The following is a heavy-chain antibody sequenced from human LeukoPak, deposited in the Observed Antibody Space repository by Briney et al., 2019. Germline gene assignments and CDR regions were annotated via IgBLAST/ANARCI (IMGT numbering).Heavy chain of an antibody. Sequence: ASVKVSCKASGYTFTGYHMHWVRQAPGQGLEWMGWVNPDSGGTDYAQKFQGRVTMTRDTSISTAYMELSRLRSDDTAMYYCARTFYYGSGRARYMDVWGKGTTVTVSS. J-gene: IGHJ6*03. CDR3: ARTFYYGSGRARYMDV. CDR2: VNPDSGGT. V-gene: IGHV1-2*02. D-gene: IGHD3-10*01. CDR1: GYTFTGYH.